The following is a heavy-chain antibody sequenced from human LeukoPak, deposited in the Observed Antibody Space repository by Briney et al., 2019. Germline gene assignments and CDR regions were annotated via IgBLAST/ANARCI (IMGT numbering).Heavy chain of an antibody. CDR1: GGSISSSY. CDR2: IHYSGST. D-gene: IGHD2-15*01. J-gene: IGHJ6*02. V-gene: IGHV4-59*12. Sequence: SETLSLTCTVSGGSISSSYWNWIRQPPGRGLEWIGDIHYSGSTSHNPSLKSRVTISLDTSKNQFSLKLSSVTAADTAVYYCARDKWWSYGMDVWGQGTTVTVSS. CDR3: ARDKWWSYGMDV.